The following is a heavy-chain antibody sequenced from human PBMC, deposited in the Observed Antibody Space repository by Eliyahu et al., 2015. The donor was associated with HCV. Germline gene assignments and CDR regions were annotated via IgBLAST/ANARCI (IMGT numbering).Heavy chain of an antibody. J-gene: IGHJ4*02. Sequence: QVQLVQSGAEVKKPGASVKVSCKASGYTFTDYYIHWVRQAPGQGLEWLGWINPNSGGTNYAQKFQGRVTMTRDTSISTAYMELSSLTSDDTAVYYCARYGPSSGWSIDYWGQGTLVTVSS. V-gene: IGHV1-2*02. D-gene: IGHD6-19*01. CDR1: GYTFTDYY. CDR3: ARYGPSSGWSIDY. CDR2: INPNSGGT.